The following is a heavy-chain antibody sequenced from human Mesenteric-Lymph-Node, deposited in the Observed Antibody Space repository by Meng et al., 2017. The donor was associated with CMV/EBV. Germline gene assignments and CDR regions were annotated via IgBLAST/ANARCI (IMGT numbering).Heavy chain of an antibody. V-gene: IGHV3-74*01. CDR3: ARDSDELRYFDWLFPMDH. CDR2: LNSDGRTT. Sequence: GESLKISCAASGFTFSSYWMHWVRQLPGKGLVWVSRLNSDGRTTSYADSVKGRFTISRDNAKNSLSLQMNGLRVEDTAVYYCARDSDELRYFDWLFPMDHWGQGTLVTVSS. J-gene: IGHJ4*02. CDR1: GFTFSSYW. D-gene: IGHD3-9*01.